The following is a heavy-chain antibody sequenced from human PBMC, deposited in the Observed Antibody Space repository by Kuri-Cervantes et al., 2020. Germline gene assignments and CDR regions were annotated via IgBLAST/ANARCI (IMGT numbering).Heavy chain of an antibody. CDR1: GFTFSNFS. Sequence: GGSLRLSCAASGFTFSNFSMNWVRQAPGKGLDWVAVISYDGSNKYYADSVKGRFTISRDNSKYTLYLRMNSLRAEDTAVYYCARSKSSSWYDHYYYYYYGMDVWGQGTTVTVSS. D-gene: IGHD6-13*01. V-gene: IGHV3-30-3*01. CDR3: ARSKSSSWYDHYYYYYYGMDV. CDR2: ISYDGSNK. J-gene: IGHJ6*02.